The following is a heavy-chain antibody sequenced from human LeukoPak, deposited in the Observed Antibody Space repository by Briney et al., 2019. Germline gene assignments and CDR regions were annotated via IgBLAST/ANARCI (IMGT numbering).Heavy chain of an antibody. CDR1: GYTFTSYG. Sequence: ASVKVSCKASGYTFTSYGISWVRQAPGQGLEWMGWISAYNGNTNYAQKLQGRVTMTTDTSTSTAYMELRSLRSDDTAVYYCARDQERCYYGSGSSDYWGQGTLVTVSS. D-gene: IGHD3-10*01. J-gene: IGHJ4*02. V-gene: IGHV1-18*01. CDR2: ISAYNGNT. CDR3: ARDQERCYYGSGSSDY.